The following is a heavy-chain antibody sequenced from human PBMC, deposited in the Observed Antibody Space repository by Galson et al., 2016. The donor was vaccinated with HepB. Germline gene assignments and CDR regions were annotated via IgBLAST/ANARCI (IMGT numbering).Heavy chain of an antibody. CDR2: ISTNGISQ. CDR1: GFAFSNYY. D-gene: IGHD3-9*01. V-gene: IGHV3-30*18. Sequence: SLRLSCAASGFAFSNYYMSWIRQAPGKGLEWVAVISTNGISQNYEDSVKGRFTVYRDNSKNTVDLQMNSLRPEDTAVYYCAKDQGILRHFDWLTYDAFDMWGQGTMVTVSS. CDR3: AKDQGILRHFDWLTYDAFDM. J-gene: IGHJ3*02.